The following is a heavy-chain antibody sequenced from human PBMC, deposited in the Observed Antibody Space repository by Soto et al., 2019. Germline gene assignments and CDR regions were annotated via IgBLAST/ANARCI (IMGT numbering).Heavy chain of an antibody. V-gene: IGHV4-39*01. CDR1: GGSISSSNYY. CDR2: LSYNGNT. Sequence: QLQLQESGPGLVKPSETLSLTCTVSGGSISSSNYYWGWIRQPPGKGLEWIGSLSYNGNTYYKTSVKSRVSISVDPSQNQFSLKLSSGTAADRAVYYYACKACSGSSFLDYWGQGTVVTVSS. D-gene: IGHD3-10*02. J-gene: IGHJ4*02. CDR3: ACKACSGSSFLDY.